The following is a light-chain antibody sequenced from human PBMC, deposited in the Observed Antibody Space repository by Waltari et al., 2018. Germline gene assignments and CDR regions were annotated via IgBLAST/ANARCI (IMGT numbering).Light chain of an antibody. Sequence: QSALTQPASVSGSPGQSITISCTGTSSDMGNFNSVSWYQQHPGNAPKLMIFELTNRPSGISKRFSGSKSDNTAFLTISGLQAEDEADYYCSSYSSSTSLCVFGTGTKVTVL. J-gene: IGLJ1*01. CDR3: SSYSSSTSLCV. CDR1: SSDMGNFNS. CDR2: ELT. V-gene: IGLV2-14*01.